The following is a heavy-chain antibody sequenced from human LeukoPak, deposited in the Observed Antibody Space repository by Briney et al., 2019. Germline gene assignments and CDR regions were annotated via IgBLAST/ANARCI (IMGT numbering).Heavy chain of an antibody. CDR3: ARGGPGAAYFDY. CDR1: GYTFTSYD. CDR2: MNPNSGNT. Sequence: VSVKVSCKASGYTFTSYDINWVRQATGQGLEWMGWMNPNSGNTGYAQKFQGRVTMTRNTSISTAYMELSSLRSEDTAVYYCARGGPGAAYFDYWGQGTLVTVSS. J-gene: IGHJ4*02. D-gene: IGHD1-26*01. V-gene: IGHV1-8*01.